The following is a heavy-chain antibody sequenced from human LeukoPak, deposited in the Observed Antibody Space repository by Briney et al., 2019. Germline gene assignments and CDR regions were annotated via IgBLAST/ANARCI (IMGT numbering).Heavy chain of an antibody. V-gene: IGHV4-39*01. CDR3: ARVVPAALSGGFDY. J-gene: IGHJ4*02. CDR2: IYYSGST. CDR1: DGSISSSSFF. Sequence: SETLSLTCTVSDGSISSSSFFWGWIRQPPGKGLEWIGSIYYSGSTYYNPSLKSRVTISVDTSKNQFSLEVNSVTAADTAVYYCARVVPAALSGGFDYWGQGTLVTVSS. D-gene: IGHD2-2*01.